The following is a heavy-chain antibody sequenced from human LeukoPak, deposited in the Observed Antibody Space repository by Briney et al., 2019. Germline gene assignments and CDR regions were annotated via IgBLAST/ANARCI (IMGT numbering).Heavy chain of an antibody. Sequence: SETLSLTCAVYGGSLSGYSWSWIRQPPVKGLEWIGEINHSGSTNYNPSLKSRVTLSVDTSKNQFPRKLNSVTAADTAVYYCATDPDVGPFDYWGQETLVTGTS. J-gene: IGHJ4*02. CDR2: INHSGST. CDR3: ATDPDVGPFDY. CDR1: GGSLSGYS. V-gene: IGHV4-34*01.